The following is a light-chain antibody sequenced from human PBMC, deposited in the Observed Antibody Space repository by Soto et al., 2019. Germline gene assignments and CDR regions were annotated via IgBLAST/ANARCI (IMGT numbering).Light chain of an antibody. Sequence: DIQLSQSPSILSASVGDRVTITCRASQSVRSWLAWYQQQPGKAPKLLIYFASILESEVPSRFSDSGSETEYTLTNTSLQPEDFATYYCQQYNSHSLYSFGQGTKVEIK. CDR3: QQYNSHSLYS. V-gene: IGKV1-5*01. J-gene: IGKJ2*01. CDR2: FAS. CDR1: QSVRSW.